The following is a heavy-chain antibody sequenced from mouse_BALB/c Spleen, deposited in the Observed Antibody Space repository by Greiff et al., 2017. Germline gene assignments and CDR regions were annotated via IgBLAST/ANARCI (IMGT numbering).Heavy chain of an antibody. CDR3: ARDYGNYDWYFDV. D-gene: IGHD2-1*01. Sequence: VQLQESGPGLVAPSQSLSITCTVSGFSLTSYGVHWVRQPPGKGLEWLGVIWAGGSTNYNSALMSRLSISKDNSKSQVFLKMNSLQTDDTAMYYCARDYGNYDWYFDVWGAGTTVTVSS. J-gene: IGHJ1*01. V-gene: IGHV2-9*02. CDR2: IWAGGST. CDR1: GFSLTSYG.